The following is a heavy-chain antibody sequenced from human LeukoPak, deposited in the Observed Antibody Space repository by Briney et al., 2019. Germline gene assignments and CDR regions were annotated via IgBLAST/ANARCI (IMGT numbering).Heavy chain of an antibody. J-gene: IGHJ3*01. V-gene: IGHV3-7*01. CDR2: TEQDESEK. Sequence: PGGSLRLSCAASGFTFSSYAMSWVRQAPGKGLEWVANTEQDESEKNYVDSVKGRFTISRDNAKNSLYLQMNSLRAEDTAVYYCAREVGSPAVRSAFDLWGQGTMVTVSS. CDR3: AREVGSPAVRSAFDL. D-gene: IGHD2-15*01. CDR1: GFTFSSYA.